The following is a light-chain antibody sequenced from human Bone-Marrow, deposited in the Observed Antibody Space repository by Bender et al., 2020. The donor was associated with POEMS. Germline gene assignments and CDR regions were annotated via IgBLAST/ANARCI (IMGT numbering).Light chain of an antibody. CDR3: CSYANSAGSSWL. Sequence: QSALTQPASVSGSPGQSITISCTGTSSDVGANNYVSWYQQHPGKAPKLMIYDVSNRPSGVSNRFSGSKSGNTASLTISGLQAEDEGDYYCCSYANSAGSSWLFGGGTKLTVL. CDR1: SSDVGANNY. CDR2: DVS. V-gene: IGLV2-14*03. J-gene: IGLJ3*02.